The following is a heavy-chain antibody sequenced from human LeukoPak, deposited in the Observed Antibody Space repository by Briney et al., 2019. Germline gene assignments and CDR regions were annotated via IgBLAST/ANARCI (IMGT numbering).Heavy chain of an antibody. Sequence: GGSLRLSCAASGFTFSSYSMNWVRQAPGKGLEWVSYISSSSSTIYYADSVKGRFTISRDNAKNSLYLQMNSLRAEDTAVYYCARDKYYYDSSGYYFRYYMDVWGKGTTVTVSS. CDR3: ARDKYYYDSSGYYFRYYMDV. J-gene: IGHJ6*03. CDR2: ISSSSSTI. D-gene: IGHD3-22*01. V-gene: IGHV3-48*01. CDR1: GFTFSSYS.